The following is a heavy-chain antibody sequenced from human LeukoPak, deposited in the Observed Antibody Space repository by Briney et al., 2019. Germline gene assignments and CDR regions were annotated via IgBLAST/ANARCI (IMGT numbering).Heavy chain of an antibody. V-gene: IGHV3-15*01. D-gene: IGHD6-19*01. CDR3: ATNIVVTGGWDS. CDR1: GFTFTNDW. CDR2: IKSKTDGGTT. Sequence: PGGSLRLSCAASGFTFTNDWMTWVRQAPGKGLEWVGRIKSKTDGGTTNYAPPVKGRFTISRDDSKNALYLQMNSLKTEDTAVYYCATNIVVTGGWDSWGQGTLVAVSS. J-gene: IGHJ4*02.